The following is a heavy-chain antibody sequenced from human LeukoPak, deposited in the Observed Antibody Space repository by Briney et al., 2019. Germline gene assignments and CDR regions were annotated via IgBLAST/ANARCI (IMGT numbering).Heavy chain of an antibody. CDR2: ISGSGGST. V-gene: IGHV3-23*01. Sequence: GGSLRLSCAASGFTFSSYAMSWVRQAPGKGLEWVSAISGSGGSTYYADSVKGRFTISRDNSKNTLYLQMNSLRAEDTAVYYCAKNGQRITMVRGVKRPLDYWGQGTLVTVSS. D-gene: IGHD3-10*01. CDR3: AKNGQRITMVRGVKRPLDY. CDR1: GFTFSSYA. J-gene: IGHJ4*02.